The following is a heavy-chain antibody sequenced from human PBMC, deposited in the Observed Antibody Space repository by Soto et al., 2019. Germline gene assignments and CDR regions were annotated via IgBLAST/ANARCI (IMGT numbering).Heavy chain of an antibody. CDR3: AKDRLYDSSGYYYELFDY. V-gene: IGHV3-23*01. J-gene: IGHJ4*02. CDR2: ISGSGGST. CDR1: GFTFSSYA. Sequence: PGGSLRLSCAASGFTFSSYAMSWVRQAPGKGLEWVSAISGSGGSTYYADSVKGRFTISRDNSKNTLYLQMNSLRAEDTAVYYCAKDRLYDSSGYYYELFDYWGQGTLVTVSS. D-gene: IGHD3-22*01.